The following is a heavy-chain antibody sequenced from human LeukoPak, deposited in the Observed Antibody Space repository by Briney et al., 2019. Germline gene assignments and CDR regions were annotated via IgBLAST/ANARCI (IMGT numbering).Heavy chain of an antibody. J-gene: IGHJ4*02. CDR2: IYYSGST. CDR1: GGSISRGDYY. CDR3: ARDSSSWYGFY. V-gene: IGHV4-30-4*08. D-gene: IGHD6-13*01. Sequence: PSETLSLTCTVSGGSISRGDYYWSWIRQPPGKGLEWSGYIYYSGSTYYNPSLKSRVTISVDTSKNQFSLKLSSVTAADTAVYYCARDSSSWYGFYWGQGTLVTVSS.